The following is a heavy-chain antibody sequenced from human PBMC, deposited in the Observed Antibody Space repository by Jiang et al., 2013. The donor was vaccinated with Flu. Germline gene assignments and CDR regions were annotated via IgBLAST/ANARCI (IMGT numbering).Heavy chain of an antibody. V-gene: IGHV4-39*01. D-gene: IGHD5-18*01. CDR3: ARHSVDTQMVRRGYFDY. CDR2: MYEGGNT. J-gene: IGHJ4*02. CDR1: GGSISSSSYY. Sequence: GLVKPSETLSLTCIVSGGSISSSSYYWGWIRQPPGKGLEWIGSMYEGGNTYNNPSLKSRVTISVDTSKNQFSLKLSSVTAADTAVYYCARHSVDTQMVRRGYFDYWGQGTLVTVSS.